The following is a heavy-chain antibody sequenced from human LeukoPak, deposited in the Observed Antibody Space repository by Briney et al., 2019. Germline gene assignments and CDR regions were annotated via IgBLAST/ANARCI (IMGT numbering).Heavy chain of an antibody. V-gene: IGHV3-74*01. CDR1: GLTFRNYW. CDR2: ISRDGSRT. J-gene: IGHJ3*01. CDR3: ARSGGGGAFDV. D-gene: IGHD3-3*01. Sequence: PGGSLRLSCVVSGLTFRNYWVCWVRQGPGKGLVWISRISRDGSRTNYADSVKGRFTISRDNAKNTLYLHMNSLRADDTAVYYCARSGGGGAFDVWGQRTMVIVSS.